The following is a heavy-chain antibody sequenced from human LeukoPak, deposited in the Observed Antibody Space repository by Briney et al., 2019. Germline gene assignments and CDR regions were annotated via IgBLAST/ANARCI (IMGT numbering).Heavy chain of an antibody. D-gene: IGHD3-10*01. J-gene: IGHJ4*02. CDR1: GGSISSYY. CDR3: ARDRVNYGSGSQEFDY. V-gene: IGHV4-59*01. CDR2: IYYSGST. Sequence: SETLSLTCTVSGGSISSYYWSWIRQPPGQGLEWIGYIYYSGSTNYNPSLKSRVTISVDTSKNQFSLKLSSVTAADTAVYYCARDRVNYGSGSQEFDYWGQGTLVTVSS.